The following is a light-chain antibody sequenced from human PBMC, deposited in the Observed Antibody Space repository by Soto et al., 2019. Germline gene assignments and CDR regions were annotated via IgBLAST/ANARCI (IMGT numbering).Light chain of an antibody. CDR3: QQYGSPPYT. CDR2: GAS. J-gene: IGKJ2*01. CDR1: QSVSSSY. Sequence: EIVLTQSPGTLSLSPGERATLSCRASQSVSSSYLAWYQPKPGQAARLLIYGASSRAPGIPDRFSGSGSGTDFTLTISRLEPEAFAVYYCQQYGSPPYTFGQVTKLEIK. V-gene: IGKV3-20*01.